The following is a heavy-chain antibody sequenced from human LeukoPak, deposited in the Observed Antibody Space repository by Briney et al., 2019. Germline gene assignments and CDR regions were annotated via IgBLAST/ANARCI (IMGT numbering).Heavy chain of an antibody. CDR2: IIPIFGTA. CDR1: GGTFSSYA. V-gene: IGHV1-69*05. CDR3: ASLPWSRIVDPPIYYMDG. J-gene: IGHJ6*03. Sequence: SVTVSFKASGGTFSSYAISWVRVAPGQGLEWMGGIIPIFGTANYAQKSQGRVTITTAESTSTAYRELSSLRSEDTAVYYCASLPWSRIVDPPIYYMDGSGKGTTVTVSS. D-gene: IGHD6-6*01.